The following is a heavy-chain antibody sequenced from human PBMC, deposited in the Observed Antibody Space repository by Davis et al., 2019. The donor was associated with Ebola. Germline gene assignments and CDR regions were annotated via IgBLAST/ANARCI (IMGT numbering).Heavy chain of an antibody. Sequence: SETLSLTCTVSGGSISSYYWSWIRQPPGKGLEWIGYIFYRGSTNYNPSLKSRVTISVDTSKNQFSLQLNSVTPEDTAVYYCAAYTINWKGGLDVWGQGTRVTVSS. V-gene: IGHV4-59*12. CDR1: GGSISSYY. CDR2: IFYRGST. D-gene: IGHD1-20*01. J-gene: IGHJ6*02. CDR3: AAYTINWKGGLDV.